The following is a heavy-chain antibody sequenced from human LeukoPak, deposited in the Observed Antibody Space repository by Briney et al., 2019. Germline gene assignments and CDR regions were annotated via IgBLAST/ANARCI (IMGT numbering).Heavy chain of an antibody. CDR1: GFIVSIFD. CDR2: IGTAGDT. D-gene: IGHD3-10*01. V-gene: IGHV3-13*01. CDR3: ARAGQWFSHAYDI. J-gene: IGHJ3*02. Sequence: GGSLRLSCAASGFIVSIFDMHWVRQVPGKGLEWVSGIGTAGDTHYPDSVKGRFHISRENAKNSFYLQMNSLRVGDTAVYNCARAGQWFSHAYDIWDQGTTVTVSS.